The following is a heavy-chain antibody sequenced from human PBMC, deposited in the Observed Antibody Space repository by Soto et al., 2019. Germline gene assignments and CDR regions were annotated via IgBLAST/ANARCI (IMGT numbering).Heavy chain of an antibody. Sequence: QVRLVQSGAEVKKPGSSVKVSCKASGGTFSSYTISWVRQAPGQGLEWMGRIIPILGIANYAQKFQGRVTITADKSTSTAYMELSSLRSEDTAVYYCARGAPNQNWFDPWGQGTLVTVSS. V-gene: IGHV1-69*02. CDR1: GGTFSSYT. CDR2: IIPILGIA. J-gene: IGHJ5*02. CDR3: ARGAPNQNWFDP.